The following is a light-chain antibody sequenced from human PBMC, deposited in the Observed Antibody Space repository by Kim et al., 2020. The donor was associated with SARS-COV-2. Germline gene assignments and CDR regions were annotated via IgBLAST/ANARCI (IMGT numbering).Light chain of an antibody. CDR2: EVT. J-gene: IGLJ2*01. CDR1: SGDIGTYTL. CDR3: SSYANISVV. V-gene: IGLV2-23*02. Sequence: PGQSVTISCSGTSGDIGTYTLVSWFQQHPGKAPQLIIHEVTKRPSGVSDRFSGSKSGNVASLTISGLQAEDEADYYCSSYANISVVFGGGTQLTVL.